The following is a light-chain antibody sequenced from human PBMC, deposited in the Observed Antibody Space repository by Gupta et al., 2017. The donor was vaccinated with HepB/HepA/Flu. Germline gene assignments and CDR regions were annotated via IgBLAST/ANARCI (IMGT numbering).Light chain of an antibody. Sequence: EIVLTPSPATLSLSPGERATLSCRASQSIRSIHLAWYQQKPGQAPRLLIFGSSTRSAGSPDRFSGSGSGTDFTLTISRLEPEDFAVYYCQQYGTSPLTFGGGTKVEI. J-gene: IGKJ4*01. V-gene: IGKV3-20*01. CDR1: QSIRSIH. CDR3: QQYGTSPLT. CDR2: GSS.